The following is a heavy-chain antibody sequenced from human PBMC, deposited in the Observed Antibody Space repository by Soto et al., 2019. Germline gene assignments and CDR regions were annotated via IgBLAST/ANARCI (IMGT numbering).Heavy chain of an antibody. J-gene: IGHJ6*02. Sequence: QAQLVESGGGVVQPGRSLRLSCAASGFSFNTYAMHWVRQAPSKGLEWVAVIAYDGNDKYYADSVKGRFTISRDNSKNALYLQMNTLRSQDTAMYYCARDVGNYVPYYYGMDVWGQGTTVTVSS. D-gene: IGHD1-7*01. V-gene: IGHV3-30*03. CDR2: IAYDGNDK. CDR3: ARDVGNYVPYYYGMDV. CDR1: GFSFNTYA.